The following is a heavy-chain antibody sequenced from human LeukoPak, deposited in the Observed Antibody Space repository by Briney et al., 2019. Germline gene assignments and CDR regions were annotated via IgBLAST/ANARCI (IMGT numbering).Heavy chain of an antibody. Sequence: GSLRLSCAASGFTFSDHYMEWGRQAPGKGLDGICHTGNKANSYTTEYAASMKGRFSISRDDSKNLLYLQMNSLKTEDTAVYYCGRGGYSSSSFYGMDVWGQGTTVTVSS. CDR3: GRGGYSSSSFYGMDV. V-gene: IGHV3-72*01. CDR1: GFTFSDHY. CDR2: TGNKANSYTT. J-gene: IGHJ6*02. D-gene: IGHD6-6*01.